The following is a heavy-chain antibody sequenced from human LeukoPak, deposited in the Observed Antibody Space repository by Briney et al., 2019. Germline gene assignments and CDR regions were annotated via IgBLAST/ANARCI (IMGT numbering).Heavy chain of an antibody. J-gene: IGHJ4*02. V-gene: IGHV4-38-2*02. Sequence: SETLSLTCTVSGYSISSGYYWGWIRQPPGKGLEWIGSGSTYYNPSLKSRVTISVDTSKNHFSLKLSSVTAADTAVYYCARLYDSSGYYYPFDYWGQGTLVTVSS. D-gene: IGHD3-22*01. CDR2: SGST. CDR3: ARLYDSSGYYYPFDY. CDR1: GYSISSGYY.